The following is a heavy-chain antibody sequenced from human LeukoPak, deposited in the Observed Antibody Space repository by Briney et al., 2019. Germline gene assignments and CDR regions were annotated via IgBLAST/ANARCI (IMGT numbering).Heavy chain of an antibody. CDR1: GFTVSSNY. Sequence: GGSLRLSCAASGFTVSSNYMSWVRQAPGKGLEWVSVIYSGGTTYYTDSVKGRFTISRDNSRNTLYLQMNSLRAEDTAVYYCAKDPYGSGRGWFDPWGQGTLVTVSS. V-gene: IGHV3-53*05. CDR3: AKDPYGSGRGWFDP. CDR2: IYSGGTT. D-gene: IGHD3-10*01. J-gene: IGHJ5*02.